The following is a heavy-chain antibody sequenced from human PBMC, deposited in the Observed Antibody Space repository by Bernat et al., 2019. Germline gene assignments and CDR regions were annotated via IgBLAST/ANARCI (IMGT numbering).Heavy chain of an antibody. CDR3: ARGQYYYDSSGYYGADY. J-gene: IGHJ4*02. Sequence: EVQLVESGGGLVQPGGSLRLSCAASGFTFSSYWMHWVRQAPGKGLVWVSRINSDGSSTSYADSVKGRFTISRDNAKNTLYLQMNSLRAEDTAVYYCARGQYYYDSSGYYGADYWGQGTLVTVSS. V-gene: IGHV3-74*01. CDR2: INSDGSST. D-gene: IGHD3-22*01. CDR1: GFTFSSYW.